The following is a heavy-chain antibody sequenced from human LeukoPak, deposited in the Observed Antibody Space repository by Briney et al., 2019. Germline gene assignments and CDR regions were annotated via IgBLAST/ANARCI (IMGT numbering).Heavy chain of an antibody. CDR2: IYFSGST. D-gene: IGHD7-27*01. V-gene: IGHV4-39*07. Sequence: SETLSLTCTVSGGSISSTSYYWGWIRQPPGKGLEWIGSIYFSGSTYYNPSLKSRVTISVDTSKNQFSLKLSSVTAADTAVYYCARSTTWGFDYWGQGTLVTVSS. J-gene: IGHJ4*02. CDR3: ARSTTWGFDY. CDR1: GGSISSTSYY.